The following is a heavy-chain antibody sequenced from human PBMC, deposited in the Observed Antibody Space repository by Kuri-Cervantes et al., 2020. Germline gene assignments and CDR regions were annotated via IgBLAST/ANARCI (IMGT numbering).Heavy chain of an antibody. CDR2: IIPILGIA. V-gene: IGHV1-69*04. CDR3: ARGLYYYYGMDV. Sequence: SVKVSCKASGYTFTSYGISWVRQAPGQGLEWMGRIIPILGIANYAQKFQGRVTITADKSTSTAYMELSSLRSEDTAVYYCARGLYYYYGMDVWGQGTTVTVSS. CDR1: GYTFTSYG. J-gene: IGHJ6*02.